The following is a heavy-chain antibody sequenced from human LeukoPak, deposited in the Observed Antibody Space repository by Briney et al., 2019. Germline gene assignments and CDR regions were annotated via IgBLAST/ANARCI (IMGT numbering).Heavy chain of an antibody. D-gene: IGHD5-18*01. J-gene: IGHJ4*01. Sequence: SETLSLTCTVSGGSISSYYWSWIRQPAGKGPEWIGRIYTSGSTNYNPSLKSRVTVSVDTSKNQFSLKLSSVTAADTAVYYCARGDARGYSYGHFHFDHWGHGTLVTVSS. CDR3: ARGDARGYSYGHFHFDH. CDR1: GGSISSYY. V-gene: IGHV4-4*07. CDR2: IYTSGST.